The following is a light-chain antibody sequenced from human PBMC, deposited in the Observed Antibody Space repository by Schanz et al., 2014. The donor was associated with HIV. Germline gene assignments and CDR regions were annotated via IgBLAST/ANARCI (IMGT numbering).Light chain of an antibody. CDR2: LNSDGSH. V-gene: IGLV4-69*01. CDR1: SGYSSYA. J-gene: IGLJ3*02. CDR3: QTWDTGIQV. Sequence: QPVLTQSPSASASLGASVKLTCTLSSGYSSYAIEWHQQQPEKGPRYLMKLNSDGSHSKGDGIPDRFSGSSAGAERYLTISSLQSEDEADYYCQTWDTGIQVFGGGTQLTVL.